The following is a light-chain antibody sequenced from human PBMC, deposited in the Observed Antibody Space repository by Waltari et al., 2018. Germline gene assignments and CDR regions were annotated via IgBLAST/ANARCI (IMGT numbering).Light chain of an antibody. Sequence: QLVLTQSPPASASLAASVKLTCTLSSGLSRTVIAWYQQQPRKGLRYLMKINSDGSHSKGNXXXVRFSGSSSGAERYLTISSLQSEDEADYYCQTGGHGTWVFGGGTKLTVL. CDR3: QTGGHGTWV. V-gene: IGLV4-69*01. CDR2: INSDGSH. J-gene: IGLJ3*02. CDR1: SGLSRTV.